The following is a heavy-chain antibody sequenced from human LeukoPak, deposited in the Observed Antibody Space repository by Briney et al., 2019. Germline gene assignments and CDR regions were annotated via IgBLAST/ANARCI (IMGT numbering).Heavy chain of an antibody. CDR1: GYTFNNYG. Sequence: ASVKVSCKASGYTFNNYGISWVRQAPGQGLEWMGWISAYNGNTNYAQKLQGRVTMTTDTSTSTAYMELRSLRSDDTAVYYCTRDNGSYLRDSWGQGTLVTVSS. CDR3: TRDNGSYLRDS. D-gene: IGHD1-26*01. J-gene: IGHJ5*01. CDR2: ISAYNGNT. V-gene: IGHV1-18*01.